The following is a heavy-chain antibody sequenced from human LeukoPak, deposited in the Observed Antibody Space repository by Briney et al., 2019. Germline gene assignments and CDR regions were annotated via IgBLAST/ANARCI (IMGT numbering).Heavy chain of an antibody. CDR3: AKAGDDSSGWPYYYYYYMDV. CDR1: GFTFSRYG. D-gene: IGHD6-19*01. Sequence: PGGALRLSCAASGFTFSRYGMHWGRQAPGKGVEGGAFIRYDGSNKYYADSVKGRFTISRDNSKNTLYLQMNSLRAEDTAVYYCAKAGDDSSGWPYYYYYYMDVWGKGTTVTISS. V-gene: IGHV3-30*02. J-gene: IGHJ6*03. CDR2: IRYDGSNK.